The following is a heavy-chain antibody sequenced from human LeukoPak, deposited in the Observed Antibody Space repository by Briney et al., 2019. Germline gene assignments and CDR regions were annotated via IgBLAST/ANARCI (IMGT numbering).Heavy chain of an antibody. CDR2: IYPGDSDT. CDR3: ARLQLVGWAYYYYYGMDV. J-gene: IGHJ6*02. D-gene: IGHD6-13*01. CDR1: GYSFTSYW. Sequence: GESLKISCKGSGYSFTSYWIGWVRQMPGKGLEWMGIIYPGDSDTRYSPSFQGQVTISADKSISTAYLQWSSLKASDTAMYYCARLQLVGWAYYYYYGMDVWGQGTTVTVSS. V-gene: IGHV5-51*01.